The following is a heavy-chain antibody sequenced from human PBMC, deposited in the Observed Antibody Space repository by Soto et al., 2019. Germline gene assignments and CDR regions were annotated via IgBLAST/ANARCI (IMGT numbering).Heavy chain of an antibody. Sequence: QQHLQGSGPGLVKPSETLSLTCTVSGDSITSSSHYWGWIRQPPGKGLEWIGSIYESGVITYTPSLTCRVTLSMVTSKHHFSPKLSSGTAAVTAVFYCASHAGRKVLDAFDIWDQVTKVTV. CDR1: GDSITSSSHY. CDR2: IYESGVI. CDR3: ASHAGRKVLDAFDI. J-gene: IGHJ3*02. V-gene: IGHV4-39*01. D-gene: IGHD3-3*01.